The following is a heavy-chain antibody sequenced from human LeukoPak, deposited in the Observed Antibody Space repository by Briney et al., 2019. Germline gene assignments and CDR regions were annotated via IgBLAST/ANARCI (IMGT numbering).Heavy chain of an antibody. V-gene: IGHV3-49*04. J-gene: IGHJ4*02. CDR2: IRSKAYGGTT. Sequence: GGSLRLSCEASGFTFSDYWMSWVRQAPGKGLEWVGFIRSKAYGGTTEYTASVKGRFTISRDDSKSIAYLQMDSLKTEDTAVYYCTSSYSGSYSFDYWGQGTLVTVSS. D-gene: IGHD1-26*01. CDR3: TSSYSGSYSFDY. CDR1: GFTFSDYW.